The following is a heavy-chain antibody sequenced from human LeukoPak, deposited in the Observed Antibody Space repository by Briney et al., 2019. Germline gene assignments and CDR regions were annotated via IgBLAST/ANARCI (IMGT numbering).Heavy chain of an antibody. CDR3: ARRDISSSWSFDY. CDR1: GGSISNYY. V-gene: IGHV4-4*07. D-gene: IGHD6-13*01. J-gene: IGHJ4*02. CDR2: IHTSGST. Sequence: SETLSLTCTVSGGSISNYYCSWIRQPAGKGLEWIGQIHTSGSTNYNPPLKSRVTMSIDTPENQPSLTIRSVTAADTAVYYCARRDISSSWSFDYWGQGTLVTVSS.